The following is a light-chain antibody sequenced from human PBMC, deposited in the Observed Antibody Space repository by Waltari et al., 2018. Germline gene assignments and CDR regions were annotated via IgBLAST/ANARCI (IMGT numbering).Light chain of an antibody. CDR2: GAS. CDR3: QQYDVSPLT. V-gene: IGKV3-20*01. Sequence: IVLTQSPGTLSLSPGERATLSCRASQTVRTTYLAWYQQKPGQAPTLLIYGASSRATGIPDRFRGSGSWTDFSLTISSLEPEDFAVYYCQQYDVSPLTFGGGTKVEIK. J-gene: IGKJ4*01. CDR1: QTVRTTY.